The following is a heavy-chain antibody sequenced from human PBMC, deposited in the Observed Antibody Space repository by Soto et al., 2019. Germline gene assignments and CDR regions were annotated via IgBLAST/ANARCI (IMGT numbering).Heavy chain of an antibody. CDR1: GITFTNYA. V-gene: IGHV3-23*01. CDR3: AKHRGFVACPFDS. Sequence: EVQLLESGGGLAQPGGSLRLSCAVSGITFTNYAMGWVRQAPGKGLEWVSGISGNVGSTTHYADSVKGRFTISRDNSKNLLFLPMNSLRAGDPGVYYCAKHRGFVACPFDSWGQGTLVIVSS. CDR2: ISGNVGSTT. J-gene: IGHJ4*02. D-gene: IGHD3-10*01.